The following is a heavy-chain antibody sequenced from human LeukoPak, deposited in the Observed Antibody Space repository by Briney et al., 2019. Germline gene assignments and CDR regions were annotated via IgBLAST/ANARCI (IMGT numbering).Heavy chain of an antibody. D-gene: IGHD3-22*01. Sequence: SETLSLTCAVSGGSISSGGSSWSWIRQPPGKGLEWIGYIYHSGSTYYNPSLKSRVTISVDRSKNQFSLKLSSVTAADTAVYYCARRSYYYDSSGPDAFDIWGQGTMVTVSS. CDR3: ARRSYYYDSSGPDAFDI. J-gene: IGHJ3*02. CDR1: GGSISSGGSS. V-gene: IGHV4-30-2*01. CDR2: IYHSGST.